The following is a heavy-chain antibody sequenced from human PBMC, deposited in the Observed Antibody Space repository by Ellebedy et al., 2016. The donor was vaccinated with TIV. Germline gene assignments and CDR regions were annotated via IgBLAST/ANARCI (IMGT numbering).Heavy chain of an antibody. CDR3: ASKAAAFFFDQ. CDR1: GFTFSSYW. Sequence: GESLKISCAASGFTFSSYWMHWVRQAPGKGLVWVSRINSDGSSTSYADSVKGRFTISRDNSKNALFLQMNSLRPEDTAVYYCASKAAAFFFDQWGRGTLVTVSS. J-gene: IGHJ4*02. CDR2: INSDGSST. D-gene: IGHD6-13*01. V-gene: IGHV3-74*01.